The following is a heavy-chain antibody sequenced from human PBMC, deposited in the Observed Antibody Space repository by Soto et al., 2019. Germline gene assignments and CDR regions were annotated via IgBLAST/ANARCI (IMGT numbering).Heavy chain of an antibody. CDR2: IYYSGST. CDR1: GGSTSSYY. Sequence: SETLSLTCSVSGGSTSSYYWSWIRQPPGKGLEWIGYIYYSGSTYYNPSLKSRVTISVDTSKNQFSLKLSSVTAADTAVYYCARRPRGYSYGYDYWGQGILVTVSS. V-gene: IGHV4-59*06. J-gene: IGHJ4*02. D-gene: IGHD5-18*01. CDR3: ARRPRGYSYGYDY.